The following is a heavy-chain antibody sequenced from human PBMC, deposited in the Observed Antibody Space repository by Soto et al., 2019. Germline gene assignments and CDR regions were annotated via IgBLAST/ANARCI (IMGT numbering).Heavy chain of an antibody. CDR1: GYTFTSYY. CDR2: INPRSGST. V-gene: IGHV1-46*01. CDR3: ARAAMAAFDY. D-gene: IGHD5-18*01. J-gene: IGHJ4*02. Sequence: QVQLVQSGAEVKKPGASVKVSCKASGYTFTSYYMHWVRQAPGQGLEWMGIINPRSGSTSYAQKFQGRVTMTRDTSTSTVYMELSSLRSEDTAVYYCARAAMAAFDYWGQGTLVTVSS.